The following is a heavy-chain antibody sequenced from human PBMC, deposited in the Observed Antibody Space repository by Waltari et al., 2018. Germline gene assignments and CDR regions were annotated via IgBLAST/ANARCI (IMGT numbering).Heavy chain of an antibody. Sequence: QLQLQESGPGLVKPSETLSLTCTVSGGSISSSSYYWGWIRQPPGKGLEWIGSIYYSGSTYYNPSLKSRVTISVDTSKNQFSLKLSSVTAADTAVYYCARDLVLVRVRWGWFDPWGQGTLVTVSS. CDR3: ARDLVLVRVRWGWFDP. V-gene: IGHV4-39*07. CDR1: GGSISSSSYY. J-gene: IGHJ5*02. D-gene: IGHD3-3*02. CDR2: IYYSGST.